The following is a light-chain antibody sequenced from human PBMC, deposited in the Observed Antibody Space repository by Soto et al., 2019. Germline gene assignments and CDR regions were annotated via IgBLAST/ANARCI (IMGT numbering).Light chain of an antibody. CDR1: SSNIGAGYD. CDR2: GNS. J-gene: IGLJ1*01. CDR3: QSYASSLSWV. V-gene: IGLV1-40*01. Sequence: QSVLTQPPSVSGAPGQRVTISCTGSSSNIGAGYDVHWYQQLPGTAPKLLIYGNSNRPSGVPDRFSGSKSGTSASLAITGLQAEDEADYYCQSYASSLSWVFGTGTKLTVL.